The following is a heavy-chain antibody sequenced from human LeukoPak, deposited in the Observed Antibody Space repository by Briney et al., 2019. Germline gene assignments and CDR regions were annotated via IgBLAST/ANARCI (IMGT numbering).Heavy chain of an antibody. CDR2: ISGSGGST. J-gene: IGHJ5*02. Sequence: GGSLRLSCAASGFTFSSYAMSWVRQAPGKGLEWVSAISGSGGSTYYADSVKGRFTISRDNSKNTLYLQMNSLRAEDTAVYYCAKDLRASSSGYQGGFDPWGQGTLVTVSS. D-gene: IGHD3-22*01. V-gene: IGHV3-23*01. CDR3: AKDLRASSSGYQGGFDP. CDR1: GFTFSSYA.